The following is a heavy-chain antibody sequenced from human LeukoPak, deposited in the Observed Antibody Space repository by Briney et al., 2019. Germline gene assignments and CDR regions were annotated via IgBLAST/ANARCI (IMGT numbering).Heavy chain of an antibody. Sequence: EGSLRLSCTASGFSFSTYSITWVRQGPGKGLEWVSSIYNSDSKTFYADSVKGRFTITTDNSKNTLYLQMNSLTAEDTAIYYCSKDVVPDSGWDLDYWGQGTLVTVSS. CDR2: IYNSDSKT. CDR1: GFSFSTYS. CDR3: SKDVVPDSGWDLDY. J-gene: IGHJ4*02. V-gene: IGHV3-23*05. D-gene: IGHD6-19*01.